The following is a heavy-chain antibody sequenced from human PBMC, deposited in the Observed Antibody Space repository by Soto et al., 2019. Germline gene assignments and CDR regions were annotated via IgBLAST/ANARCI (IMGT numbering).Heavy chain of an antibody. J-gene: IGHJ6*02. Sequence: AGGSLRLSCAASGFTFSSYWMSWVRQAPGKGLEWVANIKQDGSEKYYVDSVKGRFTISRDNAKNSLYLQMNSLRAEDTAVYYCARELLVNVTMIVVGLYYYYGIDVWGQGTTVTVYS. CDR1: GFTFSSYW. V-gene: IGHV3-7*01. CDR2: IKQDGSEK. D-gene: IGHD3-22*01. CDR3: ARELLVNVTMIVVGLYYYYGIDV.